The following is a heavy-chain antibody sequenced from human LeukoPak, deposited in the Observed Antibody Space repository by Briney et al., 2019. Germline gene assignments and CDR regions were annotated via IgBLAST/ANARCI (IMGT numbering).Heavy chain of an antibody. J-gene: IGHJ4*02. V-gene: IGHV3-7*03. CDR1: GFALSSHW. D-gene: IGHD3-16*01. CDR2: VNRDGSET. CDR3: ASGGLTLVDY. Sequence: GGSLRLSCAASGFALSSHWMTWVRQVPGRGPEWVANVNRDGSETYYLDSVKGRFTISRDNAKNSLYLQMNSLRAEDTAVYYCASGGLTLVDYGGQGTLVTVSS.